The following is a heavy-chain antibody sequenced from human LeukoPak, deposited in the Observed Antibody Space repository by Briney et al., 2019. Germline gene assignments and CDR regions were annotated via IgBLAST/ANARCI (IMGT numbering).Heavy chain of an antibody. CDR3: ARDHAEGYGNYY. Sequence: GGSLRLSWAAAGLTLSAYSMIWVRHARGEGREWVSYISGSSTYIYYADSVKGRFIISRDNAKNSLYLQMNSLRAEDTAVYYCARDHAEGYGNYYWGQGALATVTA. V-gene: IGHV3-21*01. D-gene: IGHD3-16*01. CDR2: ISGSSTYI. J-gene: IGHJ4*02. CDR1: GLTLSAYS.